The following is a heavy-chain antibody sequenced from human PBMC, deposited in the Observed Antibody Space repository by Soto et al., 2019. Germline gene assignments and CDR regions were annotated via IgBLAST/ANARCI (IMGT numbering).Heavy chain of an antibody. Sequence: PSETLSLTCTVSGGSISSYYWSWIRQPPGKGLEWIGYIYYSGSTNYNPSLKSRVTISVDTSKNQFSLKLSSVTAADTAVYYCARWAVAGVDYWGQGTLVTAPQ. CDR2: IYYSGST. J-gene: IGHJ4*02. D-gene: IGHD6-19*01. CDR3: ARWAVAGVDY. V-gene: IGHV4-59*01. CDR1: GGSISSYY.